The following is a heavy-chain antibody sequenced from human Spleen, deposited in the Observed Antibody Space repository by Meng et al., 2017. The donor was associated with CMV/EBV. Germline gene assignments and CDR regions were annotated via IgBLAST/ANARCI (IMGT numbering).Heavy chain of an antibody. CDR3: TRGADPFDY. J-gene: IGHJ4*02. V-gene: IGHV1-8*02. CDR1: GYTFTGYY. CDR2: MNPNSGGT. Sequence: ASVKVSCKASGYTFTGYYMHWVRQAPGQGLEWMGWMNPNSGGTGYAENFQGRVTMTRNTSISTAYMELTSLRSEDTAMYYCTRGADPFDYWGQGTLVTVSS.